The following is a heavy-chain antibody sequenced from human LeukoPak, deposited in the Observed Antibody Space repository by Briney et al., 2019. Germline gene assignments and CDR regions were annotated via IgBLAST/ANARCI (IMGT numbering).Heavy chain of an antibody. CDR3: AGEKAYYFDY. CDR2: IWYDGSNK. CDR1: GSTFTSYG. V-gene: IGHV3-33*01. J-gene: IGHJ4*02. Sequence: GGSLRLSCAGSGSTFTSYGMHWVRRAPGKGQEWVAVIWYDGSNKYYSESVKGRFTISRDNSKNTLDLQMNSLRAEDTAVYYCAGEKAYYFDYWGQGTLVTVSS. D-gene: IGHD3-16*01.